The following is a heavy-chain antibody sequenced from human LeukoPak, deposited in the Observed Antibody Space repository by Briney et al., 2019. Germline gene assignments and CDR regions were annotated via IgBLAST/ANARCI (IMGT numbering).Heavy chain of an antibody. CDR2: IKQDGSEK. CDR1: GFTFSRYW. D-gene: IGHD5-12*01. CDR3: VRREGWLGYYMDV. J-gene: IGHJ6*03. V-gene: IGHV3-7*01. Sequence: PGGSLRLSCAASGFTFSRYWMTWVRQAPGKGLEWVANIKQDGSEKYYVDSVKGRFTISRDNAKNSVYLQMKSLRAEDTAVYYCVRREGWLGYYMDVWGKGTTVTVSS.